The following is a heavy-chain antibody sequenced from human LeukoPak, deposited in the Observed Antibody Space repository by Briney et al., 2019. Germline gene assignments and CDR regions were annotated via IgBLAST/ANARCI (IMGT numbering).Heavy chain of an antibody. J-gene: IGHJ6*03. Sequence: GGSLRLSCAASGFTFSSYAIHWVRQAPGKGLEWVAVISYDGSTKYNADSVKGRFTISRDNAKNSLYLQFYCARDPYSGSYSDYYYYYMDVWGKGTTVTVSS. V-gene: IGHV3-30*04. D-gene: IGHD1-26*01. CDR1: GFTFSSYA. CDR2: ISYDGSTK. CDR3: YYYYYMDV.